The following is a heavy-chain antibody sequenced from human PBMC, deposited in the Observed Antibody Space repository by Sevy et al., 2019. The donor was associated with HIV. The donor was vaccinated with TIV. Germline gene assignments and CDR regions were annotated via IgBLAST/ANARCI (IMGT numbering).Heavy chain of an antibody. CDR3: ARDQYSYGHYGMDV. CDR1: GGSISSGSYY. Sequence: SETLSLTCTVSGGSISSGSYYWSWIRQPAGKGLEWIGRIYTSGSTNYNPSLKSRVTMSVDTSKNQFSLKLSSVTAADTAVYYCARDQYSYGHYGMDVWGQGTTVTVSS. D-gene: IGHD5-18*01. J-gene: IGHJ6*02. CDR2: IYTSGST. V-gene: IGHV4-61*02.